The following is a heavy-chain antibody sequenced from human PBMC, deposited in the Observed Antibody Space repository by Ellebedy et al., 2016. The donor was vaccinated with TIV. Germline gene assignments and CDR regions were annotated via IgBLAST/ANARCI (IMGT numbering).Heavy chain of an antibody. D-gene: IGHD6-13*01. CDR2: IYSNGGTT. CDR3: VKAWHSSSWYSNWFDP. J-gene: IGHJ5*02. Sequence: GGSLRLSCSVSGFTFSSVAMHWVRQAPGKGLEFVSAIYSNGGTTNYADSVKGRFTISRDNSKNTLYLQMSSLRPEDTAVYYCVKAWHSSSWYSNWFDPWGQGTLVTVSS. V-gene: IGHV3-64D*09. CDR1: GFTFSSVA.